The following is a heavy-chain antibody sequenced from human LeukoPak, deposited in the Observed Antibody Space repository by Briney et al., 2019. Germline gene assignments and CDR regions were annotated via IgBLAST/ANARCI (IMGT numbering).Heavy chain of an antibody. CDR2: ISSSGTYI. CDR3: ARELSGRVDY. V-gene: IGHV3-21*01. Sequence: GGSLRLSCTVSGFTVSSNSMSWVRQAPGKGLEWVSFISSSGTYIYYADSVKGRFTISRDNAKNSLHLQMNSLRAEDTAVYYCARELSGRVDYWGQGTLVTVSS. D-gene: IGHD1-26*01. CDR1: GFTVSSNS. J-gene: IGHJ4*02.